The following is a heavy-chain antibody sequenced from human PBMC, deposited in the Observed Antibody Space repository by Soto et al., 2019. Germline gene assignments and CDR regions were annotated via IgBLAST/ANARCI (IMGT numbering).Heavy chain of an antibody. D-gene: IGHD2-15*01. CDR3: ASVETQRYYSGMDV. J-gene: IGHJ6*02. CDR2: IIPIFGTA. Sequence: SVKVSCKASGGTFSSYAISWVRQAPGQGLEWMGGIIPIFGTANYAQKFQGRVTITADGSTSTAYMELSSLRSEDTAVYYCASVETQRYYSGMDVWGQGTTVTVSS. V-gene: IGHV1-69*13. CDR1: GGTFSSYA.